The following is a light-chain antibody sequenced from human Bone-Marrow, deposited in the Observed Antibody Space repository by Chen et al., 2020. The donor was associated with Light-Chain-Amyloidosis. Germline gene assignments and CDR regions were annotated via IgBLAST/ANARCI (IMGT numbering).Light chain of an antibody. CDR2: RDT. Sequence: SYELTQLPSVSVSPAQTARITCSGDDLPTKYAYWYQQKPGQAPVLVIHRDTERPSGIPERFAGSSAGTTATLTISGGQAEDEADYHCQSADSSGTYEVIFGGGTKLTVL. V-gene: IGLV3-25*03. J-gene: IGLJ2*01. CDR3: QSADSSGTYEVI. CDR1: DLPTKY.